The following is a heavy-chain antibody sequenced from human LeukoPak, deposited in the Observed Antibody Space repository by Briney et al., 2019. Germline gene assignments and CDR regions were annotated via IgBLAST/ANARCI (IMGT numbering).Heavy chain of an antibody. Sequence: GGSLRLSCAASGFTFSDYYMSWIRQAPGKGLEWVSYISSSSSYTNYADSVKGRFTISRDNAKNSLYLQMNSLRAEDTAVYYWARIFTRGEYFGSHFDYRGQGTLVTVSS. CDR3: ARIFTRGEYFGSHFDY. CDR2: ISSSSSYT. CDR1: GFTFSDYY. D-gene: IGHD3-16*01. V-gene: IGHV3-11*06. J-gene: IGHJ4*02.